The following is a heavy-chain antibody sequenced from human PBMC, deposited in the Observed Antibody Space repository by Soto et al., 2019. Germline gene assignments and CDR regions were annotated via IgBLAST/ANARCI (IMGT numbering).Heavy chain of an antibody. J-gene: IGHJ4*02. CDR3: ARAYYFGSGTSYTLYY. D-gene: IGHD3-10*01. CDR1: GFTFSNYG. Sequence: GGSLRLSCAASGFTFSNYGMHWVRQAPGKGLEWVAVISDDGVSKYYADSVQGRFTISRDNSESVVLLQMNSLRPDDTALYFCARAYYFGSGTSYTLYYWGQGTQVTVSS. CDR2: ISDDGVSK. V-gene: IGHV3-30*03.